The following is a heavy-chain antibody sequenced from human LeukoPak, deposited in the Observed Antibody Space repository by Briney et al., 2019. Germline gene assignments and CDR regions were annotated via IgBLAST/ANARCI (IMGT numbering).Heavy chain of an antibody. CDR2: IKQDGSEK. J-gene: IGHJ4*02. CDR3: AREGSTMVRGVIIRTFDY. CDR1: GFTFSSYW. V-gene: IGHV3-7*01. Sequence: GGSLRLSCAASGFTFSSYWMSWVRQAPGKGLEWVANIKQDGSEKYYVDSVKGRFTISRDNAKNSLYLQMNSLRAEDTAVYYCAREGSTMVRGVIIRTFDYWGQGTLVTVSS. D-gene: IGHD3-10*01.